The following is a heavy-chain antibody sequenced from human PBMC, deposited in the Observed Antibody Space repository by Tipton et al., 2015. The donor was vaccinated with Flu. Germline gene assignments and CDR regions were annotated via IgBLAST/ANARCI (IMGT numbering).Heavy chain of an antibody. CDR2: IKSTSDGGAT. D-gene: IGHD2-2*01. CDR3: MTMGYQYFAYYYSDMGV. Sequence: GSLRLSCAASGFTFTNAWMNWVRQAPGKGLEWVGRIKSTSDGGATDYAAPVKDRFTILRDDLESTLYLQMNSLKTEDTAVYFCMTMGYQYFAYYYSDMGVWGQGTTVTVSS. CDR1: GFTFTNAW. J-gene: IGHJ6*02. V-gene: IGHV3-15*01.